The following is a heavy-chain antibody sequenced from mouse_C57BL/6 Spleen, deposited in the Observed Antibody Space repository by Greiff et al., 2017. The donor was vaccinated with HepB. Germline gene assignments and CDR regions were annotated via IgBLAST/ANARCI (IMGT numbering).Heavy chain of an antibody. Sequence: VQLQQSGAELVRPGTSVKVSCKASGYAFTNYLIEWVKQRPGQGLEWIGVINPGSGGTNYNEKFKGKATLTADKSSSTAYMQLSSLTSEDSAVYFCARSGDVGYFDYWGQGTTLTVSS. D-gene: IGHD3-1*01. CDR1: GYAFTNYL. CDR2: INPGSGGT. J-gene: IGHJ2*01. V-gene: IGHV1-54*01. CDR3: ARSGDVGYFDY.